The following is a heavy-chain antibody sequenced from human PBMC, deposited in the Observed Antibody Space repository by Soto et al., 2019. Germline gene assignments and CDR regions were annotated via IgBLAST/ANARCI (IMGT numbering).Heavy chain of an antibody. CDR1: GYTFTSYG. CDR3: ARDHAFTTYYYYGMDV. D-gene: IGHD3-22*01. J-gene: IGHJ6*02. V-gene: IGHV1-18*01. Sequence: ASVKVSCKASGYTFTSYGISWVRQAPGQGLEWMGWISAYNGNTNYAQKLQGRVTMTTDTSTSTAYMEPRSLRSDDTAVYYCARDHAFTTYYYYGMDVWGQGTTVTVSS. CDR2: ISAYNGNT.